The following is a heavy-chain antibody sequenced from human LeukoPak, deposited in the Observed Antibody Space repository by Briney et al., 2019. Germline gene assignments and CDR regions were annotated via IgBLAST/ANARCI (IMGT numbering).Heavy chain of an antibody. D-gene: IGHD3-22*01. CDR2: IYSSGTT. J-gene: IGHJ4*02. V-gene: IGHV4-4*07. CDR3: AREAGSYDSSGYYSLYYSFDY. Sequence: SETLSLTCTVSGDFITAYYWSWIRQPAGKGPEWIGHIYSSGTTNYNPSLKSRVTMSVDTSKNQFSLKLTSVTAADTAVYYCAREAGSYDSSGYYSLYYSFDYWGQGTLVTVSS. CDR1: GDFITAYY.